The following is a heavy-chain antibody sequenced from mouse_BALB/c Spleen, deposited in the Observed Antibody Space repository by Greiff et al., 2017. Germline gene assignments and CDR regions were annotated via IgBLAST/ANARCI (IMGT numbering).Heavy chain of an antibody. CDR3: ARWNGSSYWYFDV. J-gene: IGHJ1*01. V-gene: IGHV1-80*01. CDR2: IYPGDGDT. D-gene: IGHD1-1*01. CDR1: GYAFSSYW. Sequence: QVQLKESGAELVRPGSSVKISCKASGYAFSSYWMNWVKQRPGQGLEWIGQIYPGDGDTNYNGKFKGKATLTADKSSSTAYMQLSSLTSEDSAVYFCARWNGSSYWYFDVWGAGTTVTVSS.